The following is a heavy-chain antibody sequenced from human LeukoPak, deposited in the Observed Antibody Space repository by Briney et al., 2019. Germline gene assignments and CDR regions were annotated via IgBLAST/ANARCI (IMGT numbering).Heavy chain of an antibody. Sequence: GGSLILSCAASGFSFSSAAMTWVRQAPGKGLEWVSLIGTIGYSTYYADSVKGRFTISRDNSKNTLSLQMNSLRVEDTAVYYCAREEVTTGAFDIWGQGTMVTVSS. CDR3: AREEVTTGAFDI. CDR1: GFSFSSAA. V-gene: IGHV3-23*01. J-gene: IGHJ3*02. CDR2: IGTIGYST. D-gene: IGHD2-21*02.